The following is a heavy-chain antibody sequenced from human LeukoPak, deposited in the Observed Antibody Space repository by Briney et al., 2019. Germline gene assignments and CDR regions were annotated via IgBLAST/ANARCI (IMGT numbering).Heavy chain of an antibody. J-gene: IGHJ6*02. V-gene: IGHV1-69*13. CDR1: GGTLSTYA. D-gene: IGHD2-21*02. CDR2: VIPMFGTV. CDR3: ASRGGVTQENDYYHFAMDV. Sequence: SVKVSCKPSGGTLSTYAISWVRQAPGQGPQWMGGVIPMFGTVRYAQKFQGRVTITADDSTSTAYMELSSLRFEDTAVYYCASRGGVTQENDYYHFAMDVWGQGNTGTVSS.